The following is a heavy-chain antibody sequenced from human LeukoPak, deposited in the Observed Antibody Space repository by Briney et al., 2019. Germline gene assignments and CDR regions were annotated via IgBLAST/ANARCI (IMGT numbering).Heavy chain of an antibody. CDR3: ARVSCSGGSCYEFDY. Sequence: ASVKVSCKASGCTFTGYYMHWVRQAPGQGLEWMGWINPNSGGTNYAQKFQGWVTMTRDTSISTAYMELSRLRSDDTAVYYCARVSCSGGSCYEFDYWGQGTLVTVSS. V-gene: IGHV1-2*04. D-gene: IGHD2-15*01. CDR1: GCTFTGYY. J-gene: IGHJ4*02. CDR2: INPNSGGT.